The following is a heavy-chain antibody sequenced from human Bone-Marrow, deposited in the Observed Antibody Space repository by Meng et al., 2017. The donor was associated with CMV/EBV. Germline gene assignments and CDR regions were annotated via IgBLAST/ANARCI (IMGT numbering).Heavy chain of an antibody. J-gene: IGHJ4*02. CDR1: GFTVSSNY. Sequence: GESLKISCAASGFTVSSNYMSWVRQAPGKGLEWVSVIYSGGSTYYADSVKGRFTISRDNSKNTLYLQMNSLRAEDTAVYYCARGLSIGIFGVVSPYDYWGQGKLVNVDS. CDR2: IYSGGST. D-gene: IGHD3-3*01. CDR3: ARGLSIGIFGVVSPYDY. V-gene: IGHV3-53*05.